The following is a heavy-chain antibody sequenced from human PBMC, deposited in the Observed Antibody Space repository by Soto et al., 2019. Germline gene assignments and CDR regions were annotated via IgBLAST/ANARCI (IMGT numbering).Heavy chain of an antibody. J-gene: IGHJ5*02. D-gene: IGHD6-6*01. CDR3: ARGLSIAARPDWFDP. CDR1: GGSISSGGYS. V-gene: IGHV4-30-2*01. Sequence: PSETLSLTCAVSGGSISSGGYSWSWIRQPPGKGLEWIGYIYHSGSTYYNPSLKSRVTISVDRSKNQFSLKLSSVTAADTAVYYCARGLSIAARPDWFDPWRQGTLATVSS. CDR2: IYHSGST.